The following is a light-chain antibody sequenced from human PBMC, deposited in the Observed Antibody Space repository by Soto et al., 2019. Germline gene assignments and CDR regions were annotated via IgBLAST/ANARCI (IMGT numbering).Light chain of an antibody. CDR1: QSLLHSNGYNY. V-gene: IGKV2-28*01. CDR2: LGS. CDR3: MQALQTAWT. Sequence: DIVMTQSPDSLAVSLGERATINCRSSQSLLHSNGYNYLDWYLQKPGQSPQLLIYLGSNRASGVPDRFSGSGSGTDFTLKISRVEAEDVGVYYCMQALQTAWTFGQGTKVEIK. J-gene: IGKJ1*01.